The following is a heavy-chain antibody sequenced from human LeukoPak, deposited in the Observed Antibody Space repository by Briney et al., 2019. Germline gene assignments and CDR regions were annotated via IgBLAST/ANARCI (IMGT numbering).Heavy chain of an antibody. V-gene: IGHV3-23*01. CDR1: GFTFNRYA. Sequence: GGSLRLSCAPSGFTFNRYAMSWVRQAPGKGLEWVSAISESGGGTYYADSVKGRFTLSRDNSKNTLYLQMNSLRAEATAVYYCSKQDASSSAWYPGGQGTLGTVS. CDR2: ISESGGGT. J-gene: IGHJ5*02. CDR3: SKQDASSSAWYP. D-gene: IGHD6-19*01.